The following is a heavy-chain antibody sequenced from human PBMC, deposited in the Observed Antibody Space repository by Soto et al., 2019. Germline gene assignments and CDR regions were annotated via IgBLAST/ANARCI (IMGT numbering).Heavy chain of an antibody. V-gene: IGHV4-34*01. CDR2: INPSGST. CDR1: GGSFSGYY. D-gene: IGHD3-10*01. J-gene: IGHJ5*02. Sequence: PSETLSLTCAVYGGSFSGYYWSWIRQHPGKGREWIGEINPSGSTNYNPSLKSRVTLSVDTSKNQFSLKLSSVTAADTAVYYFAIFRRGPKVLGVRSVDPWGKGPLITVS. CDR3: AIFRRGPKVLGVRSVDP.